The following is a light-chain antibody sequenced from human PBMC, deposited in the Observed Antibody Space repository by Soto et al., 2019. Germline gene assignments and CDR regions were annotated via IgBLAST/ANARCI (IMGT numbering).Light chain of an antibody. Sequence: DIQLTQSPSFLSASVGDRVTITCRASEKISSWLAWYQQKPGKAPKLLIYDASSLESGVPSRFSGSGSGTEFTLTISSLQPDDFATYYCQQYNSYPLTFGGGTKVDIK. CDR1: EKISSW. J-gene: IGKJ4*01. CDR3: QQYNSYPLT. CDR2: DAS. V-gene: IGKV1-5*01.